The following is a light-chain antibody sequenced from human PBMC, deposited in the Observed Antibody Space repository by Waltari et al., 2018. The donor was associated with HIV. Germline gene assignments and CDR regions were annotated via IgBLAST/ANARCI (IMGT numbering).Light chain of an antibody. CDR3: LLSFDGDLL. CDR1: AGFVTRGHC. J-gene: IGLJ2*01. Sequence: QPVVTQEPSLPMSPGGTVTLTCHSSAGFVTRGHCPHWFEQSPGQAPKTVIFDSTNRYSWTAGRFSWSFLEDKADLTLTGAQIEDEADYSCLLSFDGDLLFGGGTKLTVL. V-gene: IGLV7-46*01. CDR2: DST.